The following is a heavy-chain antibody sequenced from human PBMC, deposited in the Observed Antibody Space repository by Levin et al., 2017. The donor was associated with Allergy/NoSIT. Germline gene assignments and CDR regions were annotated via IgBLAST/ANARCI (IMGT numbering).Heavy chain of an antibody. CDR3: ARENHCSSTSCYQNVYGMDV. Sequence: PGGSLRLSCAASGFTFSSYAMHWVRQAPGKGLEWVAVISYDGSNKYYADSVKGRFTISRDNSKNTLYLQMNSLRAEDTAVYYCARENHCSSTSCYQNVYGMDVWGQGTTVTVSS. D-gene: IGHD2-2*01. CDR1: GFTFSSYA. J-gene: IGHJ6*02. V-gene: IGHV3-30*04. CDR2: ISYDGSNK.